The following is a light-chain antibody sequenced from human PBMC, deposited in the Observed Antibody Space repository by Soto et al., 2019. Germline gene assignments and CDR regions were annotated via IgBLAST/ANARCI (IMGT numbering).Light chain of an antibody. CDR3: QQGNSFPRT. J-gene: IGKJ2*01. Sequence: DIQMTQSPSSVSASVGDRVTITWRASQDISNWLAWYQQKPGKAPRLLIYAASSLQTGVPSRFSGSGSGTEFTLTITSLQPEDYATYYCQQGNSFPRTFGQGTKLEIK. CDR2: AAS. V-gene: IGKV1D-12*01. CDR1: QDISNW.